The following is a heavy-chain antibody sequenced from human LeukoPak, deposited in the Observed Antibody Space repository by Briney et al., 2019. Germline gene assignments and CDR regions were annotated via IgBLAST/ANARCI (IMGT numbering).Heavy chain of an antibody. D-gene: IGHD3-10*01. Sequence: PGGSLRLSCAASGFIFSTYSMNWIRQAPGKGPEWIAYVISTADAIYYADSVKGRFIISKDNARNSVYLQMNALRAEDTAVYYCARHSSWSFDYWGQGTLVTVSS. CDR2: VISTADAI. J-gene: IGHJ4*02. V-gene: IGHV3-48*01. CDR3: ARHSSWSFDY. CDR1: GFIFSTYS.